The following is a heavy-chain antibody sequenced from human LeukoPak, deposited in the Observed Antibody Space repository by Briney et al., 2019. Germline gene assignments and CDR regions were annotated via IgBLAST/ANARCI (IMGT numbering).Heavy chain of an antibody. V-gene: IGHV4-39*07. CDR1: GGSISSSSYY. J-gene: IGHJ3*02. CDR3: ARGAEWFGQWAFDI. Sequence: PSETLSLTCTVSGGSISSSSYYWGWIRQPPGKGLEWIGTIYYSGNTYYNPSLTSRVTISLDTSKNQLSLKLSFVTAADTAVYYCARGAEWFGQWAFDIWGQGTMVTVSS. D-gene: IGHD3-10*01. CDR2: IYYSGNT.